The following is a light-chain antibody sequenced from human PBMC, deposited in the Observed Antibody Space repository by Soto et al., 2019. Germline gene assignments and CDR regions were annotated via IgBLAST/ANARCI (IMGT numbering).Light chain of an antibody. J-gene: IGKJ2*01. CDR3: QQYFVTPPT. Sequence: DIVMTQSPDSLAVSLGERATINCKSSQSVLYSSNNKNYLAWYQQKPGQSPKLLIYWASTRESGVPDRFSGSGSGTDVTLTISSLQAEDVAVYYCQQYFVTPPTFGQGTKLEIK. CDR2: WAS. CDR1: QSVLYSSNNKNY. V-gene: IGKV4-1*01.